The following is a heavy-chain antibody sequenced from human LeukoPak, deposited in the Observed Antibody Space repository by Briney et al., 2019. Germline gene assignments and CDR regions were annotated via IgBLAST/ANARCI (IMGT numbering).Heavy chain of an antibody. CDR3: AELGITMIGGV. V-gene: IGHV3-48*04. Sequence: GGSLRLSCAASGFTFSDYSMNWVRQAPGKGLEWVSYISSSGSTIYYADSVKGRFTISRDNARNSLYLQMNSLRAEDTAVYYCAELGITMIGGVWGKGTTVTISS. D-gene: IGHD3-10*02. CDR1: GFTFSDYS. CDR2: ISSSGSTI. J-gene: IGHJ6*04.